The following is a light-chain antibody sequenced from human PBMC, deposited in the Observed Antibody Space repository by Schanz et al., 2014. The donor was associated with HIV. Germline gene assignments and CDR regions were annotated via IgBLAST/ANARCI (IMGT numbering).Light chain of an antibody. CDR2: TND. CDR3: SSYTSSSTLNVV. J-gene: IGLJ2*01. Sequence: QSVLTQPPSVSGAPGQRVTIPCSGSSSNVGAGFDVHWYQQALGKAPTLLIYTNDNRPSGVPDRYSGSKSGTSASLAITGLQAEDEADYYCSSYTSSSTLNVVFGGGTKVTVL. V-gene: IGLV1-40*01. CDR1: SSNVGAGFD.